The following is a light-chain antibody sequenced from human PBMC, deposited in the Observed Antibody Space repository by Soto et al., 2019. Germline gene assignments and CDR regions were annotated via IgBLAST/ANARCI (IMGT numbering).Light chain of an antibody. CDR3: QQRNNLPRST. J-gene: IGKJ5*01. CDR1: HIVFTY. Sequence: LVSAQAPATLSLYPGERATLSCSSIHIVFTYLSWYQQQRGQAPRLLMYDASNRASGVPARFSGSGSGTDFTLTISSLEPEDFAVYYCQQRNNLPRSTFGQGTRLEI. CDR2: DAS. V-gene: IGKV3-11*01.